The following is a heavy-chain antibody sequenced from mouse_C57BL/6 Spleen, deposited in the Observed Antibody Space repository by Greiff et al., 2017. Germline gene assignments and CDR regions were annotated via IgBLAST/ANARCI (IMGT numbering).Heavy chain of an antibody. D-gene: IGHD2-4*01. V-gene: IGHV3-6*01. Sequence: EVKLMESGPGLVKPSQSLSLTCSVTGYSITSGYYWNWIRQFPGNKLEWMGYISYDGSNNSNPSLKNRISITRETSKNQFFLKLNSVTTEDTATYYCAREIYDYDEDLYFDVWGTGTTVTVSS. CDR1: GYSITSGYY. J-gene: IGHJ1*03. CDR2: ISYDGSN. CDR3: AREIYDYDEDLYFDV.